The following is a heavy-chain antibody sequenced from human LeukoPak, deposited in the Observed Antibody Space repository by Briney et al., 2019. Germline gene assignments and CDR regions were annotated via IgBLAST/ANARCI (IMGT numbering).Heavy chain of an antibody. J-gene: IGHJ4*02. Sequence: PGGSLRLSCAASGFTFSSYWMSWVRQTPGKGLEWVASIKQDGTEKHYVYSVKGRFTISKDNANNSLYLQMNSLRAEDTAVYYCAREDHSNYEYWGQGTLVTVSS. V-gene: IGHV3-7*01. CDR3: AREDHSNYEY. D-gene: IGHD4-11*01. CDR1: GFTFSSYW. CDR2: IKQDGTEK.